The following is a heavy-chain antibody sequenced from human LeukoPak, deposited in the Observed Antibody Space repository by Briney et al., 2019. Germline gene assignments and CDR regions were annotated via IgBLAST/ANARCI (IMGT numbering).Heavy chain of an antibody. Sequence: SETLSLTCTVSGGSISSGGHYWSWIRQHPGKGLEWIGYIYYSGSTYYNPSLKSRVTISVDTSKNQFSLKLSSVTAADTAVYYCARESIAVDSYDYWGQGTLATVSS. J-gene: IGHJ4*02. CDR1: GGSISSGGHY. V-gene: IGHV4-31*03. CDR2: IYYSGST. D-gene: IGHD6-19*01. CDR3: ARESIAVDSYDY.